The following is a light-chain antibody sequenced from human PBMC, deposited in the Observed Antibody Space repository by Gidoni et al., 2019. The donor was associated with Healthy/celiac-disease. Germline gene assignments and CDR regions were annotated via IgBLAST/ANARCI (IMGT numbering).Light chain of an antibody. CDR2: AAS. CDR3: QQSYSTRYT. J-gene: IGKJ2*01. Sequence: DIQMTQSPSSLSASVGDRVTITCRASQSISSYLNWYQQKPGKAPKLLIYAASSLQSGVPSRFSSSGSGTDFTLTISRLQPEDFATYYCQQSYSTRYTFGQXTKLEIK. CDR1: QSISSY. V-gene: IGKV1-39*01.